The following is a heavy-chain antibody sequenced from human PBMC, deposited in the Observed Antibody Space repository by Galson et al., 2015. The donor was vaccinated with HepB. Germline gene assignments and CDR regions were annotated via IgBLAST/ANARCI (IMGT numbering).Heavy chain of an antibody. CDR3: AKDHLSVGAGGRYNWFDP. Sequence: SLRLSCAASGFTFSSYAMSWVRQAPGKGLEWVSAISGSGGSTYYADSVKGRFTISRDNSKNTLYLQMNSLRAEDTAVYYCAKDHLSVGAGGRYNWFDPWGQGTLVTVSS. CDR1: GFTFSSYA. V-gene: IGHV3-23*01. J-gene: IGHJ5*02. D-gene: IGHD1-26*01. CDR2: ISGSGGST.